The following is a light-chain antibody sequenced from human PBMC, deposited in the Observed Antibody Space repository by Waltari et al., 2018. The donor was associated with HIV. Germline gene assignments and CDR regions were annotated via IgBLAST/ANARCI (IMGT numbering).Light chain of an antibody. Sequence: DIVMTQSPDSLAVSLGERDNINCKSSQSVFFSSNNKNFLAWYQQKPGQAPKLLISWASTRESGVPARFSGSGSGTEFTLTISSLQPEDVAAYFCQQYYTVPLTFGPGTKVEIK. CDR2: WAS. J-gene: IGKJ3*01. CDR3: QQYYTVPLT. V-gene: IGKV4-1*01. CDR1: QSVFFSSNNKNF.